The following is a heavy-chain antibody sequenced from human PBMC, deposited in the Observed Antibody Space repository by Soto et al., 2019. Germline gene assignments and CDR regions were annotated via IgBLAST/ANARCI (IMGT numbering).Heavy chain of an antibody. V-gene: IGHV3-23*01. CDR3: ARVEYYYDSSGYYYGPFDY. CDR2: ISGSGGST. Sequence: GGSLRLSCAASGFTFSSYAMSWVRQAPGKGLEWVSAISGSGGSTYYADSVKGRFTISRDNSKNQFSLKLSSVTAADTAVYYCARVEYYYDSSGYYYGPFDYWGQGTLVTVSS. CDR1: GFTFSSYA. D-gene: IGHD3-22*01. J-gene: IGHJ4*02.